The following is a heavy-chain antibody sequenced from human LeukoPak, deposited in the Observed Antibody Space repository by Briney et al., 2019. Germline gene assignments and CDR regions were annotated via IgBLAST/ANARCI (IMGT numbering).Heavy chain of an antibody. J-gene: IGHJ4*02. CDR1: GYTFTSYG. D-gene: IGHD6-19*01. Sequence: ASVKVSCKASGYTFTSYGIFWVRQAPGQGLEWMGWISPSNGNTIYAQELQGRLTMTTDTSTSTAYMELRSLRSDDTAVYYCARAEVADYYFDYWGQGTLVTVSS. CDR2: ISPSNGNT. V-gene: IGHV1-18*04. CDR3: ARAEVADYYFDY.